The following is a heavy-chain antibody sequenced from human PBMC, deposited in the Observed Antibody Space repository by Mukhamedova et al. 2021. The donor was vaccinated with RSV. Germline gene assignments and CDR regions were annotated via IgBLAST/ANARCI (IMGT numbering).Heavy chain of an antibody. J-gene: IGHJ3*02. CDR3: ARRAFPDAFDI. V-gene: IGHV5-10-1*01. Sequence: SPSFQGHVTISADKSISTAYLQWSSLKASDTAMYYCARRAFPDAFDIWGQGTMVTVSS.